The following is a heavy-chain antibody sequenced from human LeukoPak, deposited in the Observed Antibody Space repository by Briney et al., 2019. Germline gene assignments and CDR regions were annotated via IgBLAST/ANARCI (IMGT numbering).Heavy chain of an antibody. D-gene: IGHD4-17*01. V-gene: IGHV1-18*01. CDR3: ARLRCLTCHIDY. J-gene: IGHJ4*02. Sequence: GASVKVSCKAAGYTFSSYGIRWVRQAPGQGLEWMGWISAYNGNTNYAQKLQGRVTRTTDTSTSTAYMELRSLRSDDTAVYHCARLRCLTCHIDYWGQGTLVTVSS. CDR1: GYTFSSYG. CDR2: ISAYNGNT.